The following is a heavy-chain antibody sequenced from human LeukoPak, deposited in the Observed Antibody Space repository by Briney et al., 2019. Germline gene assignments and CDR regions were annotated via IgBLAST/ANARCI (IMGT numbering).Heavy chain of an antibody. V-gene: IGHV3-33*01. CDR3: ARGTGNYFYYLAV. J-gene: IGHJ6*03. CDR1: GFTFSSYG. D-gene: IGHD3/OR15-3a*01. CDR2: IWYDGSSD. Sequence: GGSLRLSCAASGFTFSSYGMHWVRQAPGKGLEWVALIWYDGSSDYYAHSVKGRFTISRDNSKNTLYLQMNSLRAEDTAVYYCARGTGNYFYYLAVWGKGTTVTVSS.